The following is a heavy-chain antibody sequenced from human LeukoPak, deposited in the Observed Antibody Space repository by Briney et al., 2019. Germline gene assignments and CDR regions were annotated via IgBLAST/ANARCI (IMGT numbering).Heavy chain of an antibody. CDR3: ARYYNSSFDNWFDP. J-gene: IGHJ5*02. V-gene: IGHV3-30-3*01. CDR2: ISYDGSNK. D-gene: IGHD6-13*01. CDR1: GFTFSSYA. Sequence: GGSLRLSCAASGFTFSSYAMHWVRQAPGKGLEWVAAISYDGSNKYYADSVKGRFTISRDNSKNTLYLQMNSLRAEDTAVYYCARYYNSSFDNWFDPWGQGTLVTVSS.